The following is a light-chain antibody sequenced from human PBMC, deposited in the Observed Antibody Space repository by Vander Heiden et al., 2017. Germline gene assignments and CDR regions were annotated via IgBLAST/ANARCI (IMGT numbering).Light chain of an antibody. J-gene: IGKJ1*01. CDR3: QQYYSYPLT. CDR1: QGISSY. V-gene: IGKV1-8*01. Sequence: IRMTQSPSSFSASTGDRVTITCRASQGISSYLAWYQQKPGKAPKLLIYAASTLQSGVPSGFSGSGSGTDFTLTISCLQSEDFATYYCQQYYSYPLTFGQGTKVEIK. CDR2: AAS.